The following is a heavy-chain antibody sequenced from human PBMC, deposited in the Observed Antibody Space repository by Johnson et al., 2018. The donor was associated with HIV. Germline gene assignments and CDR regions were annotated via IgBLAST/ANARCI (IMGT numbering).Heavy chain of an antibody. J-gene: IGHJ3*02. D-gene: IGHD4-23*01. Sequence: QVQLVESGGGVVQPGGSLRLSCAASGFTFSSYGMHWVRPAPGKGLEWVAFIRYDGSNKSYADSVTGRFTISRDNSKNTLYLQMNSLRAEDTAVYYWANDHQDYGGNSDAFDIWGQGTMVTVSS. CDR2: IRYDGSNK. CDR3: ANDHQDYGGNSDAFDI. CDR1: GFTFSSYG. V-gene: IGHV3-30*02.